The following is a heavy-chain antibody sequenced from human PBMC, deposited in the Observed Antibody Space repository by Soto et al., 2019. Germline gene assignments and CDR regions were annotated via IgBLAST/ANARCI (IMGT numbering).Heavy chain of an antibody. J-gene: IGHJ5*02. CDR3: AKVFQVPTTWFDP. V-gene: IGHV3-23*01. Sequence: GSLRLSCAASGFTFSGFAMSWVRHPPGKGLEWVSTIIDSGGGTYYADSVKGRFTISRDNSKNTLYLQMNSLRAEDTAIYYCAKVFQVPTTWFDPWGQGTLVTVSS. CDR2: IIDSGGGT. D-gene: IGHD5-12*01. CDR1: GFTFSGFA.